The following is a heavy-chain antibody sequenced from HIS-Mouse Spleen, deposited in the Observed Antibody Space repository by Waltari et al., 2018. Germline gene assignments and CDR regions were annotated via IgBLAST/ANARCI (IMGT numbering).Heavy chain of an antibody. Sequence: QLQLQESGPGLVKPSETLSLTCTVSGGSISSSSYYWGWIRQPPGKGLEWNGSIHYRGSTYYTPSLKSRVTISVATSKNQFSLKLSSVTAADTAVYYCARSRTGGWYFDLWGRGTLVTVSS. CDR3: ARSRTGGWYFDL. V-gene: IGHV4-39*07. D-gene: IGHD7-27*01. CDR1: GGSISSSSYY. CDR2: IHYRGST. J-gene: IGHJ2*01.